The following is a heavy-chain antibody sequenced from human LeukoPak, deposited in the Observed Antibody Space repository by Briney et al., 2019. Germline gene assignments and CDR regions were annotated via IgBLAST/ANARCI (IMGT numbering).Heavy chain of an antibody. CDR3: ARSGDIVATIMLDY. CDR1: GFTFSDYY. Sequence: PGGSLRLSCAASGFTFSDYYMSWIRQAPGKGLEWVSYISSSGSTIYYADSVKGRFTISRDNAKNSLHLQMNSLRAEDTAVYYCARSGDIVATIMLDYWGQGTLVTVSS. D-gene: IGHD5-12*01. J-gene: IGHJ4*02. V-gene: IGHV3-11*01. CDR2: ISSSGSTI.